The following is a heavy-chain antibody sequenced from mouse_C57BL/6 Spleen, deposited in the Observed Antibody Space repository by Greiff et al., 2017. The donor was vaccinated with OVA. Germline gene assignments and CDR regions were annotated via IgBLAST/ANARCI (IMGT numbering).Heavy chain of an antibody. Sequence: EVTLMESGGGLVKPGGSLKLSCAASGFTFSDYGMHWVRQAPEKGLEWVAYISSGSSTIYYADTVKGRFTISRDNAKNTLFLQMTSLRSEDTAMYYCARPEGDYFFDYWGQGTTRTVSS. D-gene: IGHD2-13*01. V-gene: IGHV5-17*01. CDR1: GFTFSDYG. CDR3: ARPEGDYFFDY. J-gene: IGHJ2*01. CDR2: ISSGSSTI.